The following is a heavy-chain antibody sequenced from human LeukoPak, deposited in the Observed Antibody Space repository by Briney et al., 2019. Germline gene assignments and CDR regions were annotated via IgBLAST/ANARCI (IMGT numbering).Heavy chain of an antibody. CDR2: ISSDNGDT. V-gene: IGHV1-18*01. Sequence: ASVKVSCKTSGYTFTRHGITWVRQAPGQGLEWMGWISSDNGDTKYAQKFQGRVTMTTDTSTSTAYMELRSLRSDDTAVYYCAREGGEEGSGELCLDHWGQGTLVIVSS. CDR3: AREGGEEGSGELCLDH. CDR1: GYTFTRHG. J-gene: IGHJ4*02. D-gene: IGHD3-10*01.